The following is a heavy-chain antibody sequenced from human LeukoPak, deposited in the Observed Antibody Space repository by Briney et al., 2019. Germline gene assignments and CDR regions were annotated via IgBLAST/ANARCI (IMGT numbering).Heavy chain of an antibody. J-gene: IGHJ4*02. CDR1: GSSFSDAW. CDR2: IKRKSDGGTI. Sequence: GRSLRLSCAASGSSFSDAWITWVRQAPEKGLEWLGRIKRKSDGGTIDYAATVKGRFTISRDDSKNTLYLQMNSLKTEDTAVYYCTSDYSSGSIIDYWGQGTLVTVSS. CDR3: TSDYSSGSIIDY. V-gene: IGHV3-15*01. D-gene: IGHD3-22*01.